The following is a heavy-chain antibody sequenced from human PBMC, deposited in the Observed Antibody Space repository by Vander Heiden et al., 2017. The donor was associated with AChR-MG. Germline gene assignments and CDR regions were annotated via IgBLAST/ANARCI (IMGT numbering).Heavy chain of an antibody. D-gene: IGHD6-13*01. CDR1: GFTFDDYA. V-gene: IGHV3-9*01. CDR2: ISWNSGSI. Sequence: EAQLVESGGGLVRHGGSLRLACPASGFTFDDYAMHWVRQAPGKGLEWVSGISWNSGSIGYADSVKGRFTISRDNAKNSLYLQMNSLRAEDTALYYCAKDNKEAAAVDYWGQGTLVTVSS. J-gene: IGHJ4*02. CDR3: AKDNKEAAAVDY.